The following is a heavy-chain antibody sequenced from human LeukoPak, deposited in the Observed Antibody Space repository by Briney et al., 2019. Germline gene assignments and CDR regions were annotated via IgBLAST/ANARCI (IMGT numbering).Heavy chain of an antibody. J-gene: IGHJ5*02. CDR2: INPNSGDT. CDR1: GYTSTVYY. CDR3: ARGYCSGGTCCLVENWFDP. V-gene: IGHV1-2*06. Sequence: ASVKVSCKASGYTSTVYYMYWVRQAPGQGLEWMGRINPNSGDTDYAQNFQGRVTMTRDTSISTAYMELTNLRSDDTAVYYCARGYCSGGTCCLVENWFDPWGQGTLVTVSS. D-gene: IGHD2-15*01.